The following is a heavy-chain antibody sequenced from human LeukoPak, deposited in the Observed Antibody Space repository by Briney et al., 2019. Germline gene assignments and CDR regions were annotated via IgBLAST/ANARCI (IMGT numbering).Heavy chain of an antibody. CDR3: ARRLTVTTSLGWFDP. D-gene: IGHD4-17*01. CDR2: IYPSDSDT. J-gene: IGHJ5*02. CDR1: GYSFSSNW. Sequence: GESLKISCKGSGYSFSSNWIAWVRQMPGKGLEWMGIIYPSDSDTRYSPSFHGQVTFSVDKSINTAYLQWSSLKASDTAIYYCARRLTVTTSLGWFDPGAREPWSPSP. V-gene: IGHV5-51*01.